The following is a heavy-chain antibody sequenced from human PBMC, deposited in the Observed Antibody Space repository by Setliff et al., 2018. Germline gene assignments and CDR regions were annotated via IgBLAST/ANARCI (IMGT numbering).Heavy chain of an antibody. CDR1: GGSFSAYY. D-gene: IGHD3-10*01. Sequence: NPSETLSLTCAVYGGSFSAYYWRWVRQPPGKRLEWIGEINQSGRLNYNPSLKSRLTTLVDTSKRQLSLELRSVTAADTAVYYCAITVMNQAGLEESWGQGTLVTVSS. CDR3: AITVMNQAGLEES. CDR2: INQSGRL. V-gene: IGHV4-34*01. J-gene: IGHJ5*02.